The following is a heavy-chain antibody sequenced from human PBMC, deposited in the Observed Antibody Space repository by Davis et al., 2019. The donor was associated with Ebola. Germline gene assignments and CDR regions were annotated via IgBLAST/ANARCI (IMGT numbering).Heavy chain of an antibody. V-gene: IGHV3-23*01. CDR1: GFIFSSYV. D-gene: IGHD1-26*01. J-gene: IGHJ3*02. Sequence: GGSLRLSCAGSGFIFSSYVMSWVRQAPGKGLEWVSTLGTSADTYYADSVKGRFTISRDNSKNTLYLQMNGLRVEDTAIYYCAKDTSNIWFDIWGQGTNVTVSS. CDR3: AKDTSNIWFDI. CDR2: LGTSADT.